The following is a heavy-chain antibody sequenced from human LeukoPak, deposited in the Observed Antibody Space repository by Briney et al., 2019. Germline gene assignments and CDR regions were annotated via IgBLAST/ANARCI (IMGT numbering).Heavy chain of an antibody. D-gene: IGHD2-21*02. CDR1: GVSFDDYY. CDR3: TRMTAGHDY. J-gene: IGHJ4*02. V-gene: IGHV4-34*01. CDR2: INHSGYT. Sequence: SETLSLTCAVSGVSFDDYYWSWVRQTPGKGLEWIGEINHSGYTNDSPSFKSRVTLSIDTSRKQFSLNLRSVTVADTGIYYCTRMTAGHDYWGQGTLVTVSS.